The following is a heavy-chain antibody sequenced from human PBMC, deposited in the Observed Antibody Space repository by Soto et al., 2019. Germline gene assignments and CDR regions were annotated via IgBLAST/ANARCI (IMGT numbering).Heavy chain of an antibody. Sequence: SETLSLTCTVYGGSISSSSYYWGWIRQPPGKGLEWIGSIYYSGSTYYNPSLKSRVTISVDTSKNQFSLKLGSVTAADTAVYYFARRRDRSGSYLSWSQRTLVPGSS. D-gene: IGHD3-10*01. CDR2: IYYSGST. CDR3: ARRRDRSGSYLS. J-gene: IGHJ5*02. CDR1: GGSISSSSYY. V-gene: IGHV4-39*01.